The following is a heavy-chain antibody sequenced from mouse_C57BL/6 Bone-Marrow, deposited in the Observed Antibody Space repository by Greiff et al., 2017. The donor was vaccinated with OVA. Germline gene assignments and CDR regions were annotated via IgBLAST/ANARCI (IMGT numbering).Heavy chain of an antibody. J-gene: IGHJ2*01. CDR3: ASQVGRGDD. D-gene: IGHD4-1*01. CDR2: IDPSDSYT. CDR1: GYTFTSYW. V-gene: IGHV1-50*01. Sequence: QVQLQQPGAELVKPGASVKLSCKASGYTFTSYWMQWVKQRPGQGLEWIGEIDPSDSYTNYNQKFKGKATLTVDTSSSTAYMQLSSLTSEDSAVYYCASQVGRGDDWGQGTTLTVSS.